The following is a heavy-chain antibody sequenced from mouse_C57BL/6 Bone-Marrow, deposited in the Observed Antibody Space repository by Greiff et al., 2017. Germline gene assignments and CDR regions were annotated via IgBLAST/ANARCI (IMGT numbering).Heavy chain of an antibody. CDR1: GYTFTSYD. CDR2: IYPRDGST. D-gene: IGHD1-1*01. Sequence: QVQLQQSGPELVKPGASVKLSCKASGYTFTSYDINWVKQRPGQGLEWIGWIYPRDGSTKYNEKFKGKATLTVDTSSSTASMELHSLTSEDSAVYFCARDYGSCYWYFDVWGTGTTVTVTA. V-gene: IGHV1-85*01. CDR3: ARDYGSCYWYFDV. J-gene: IGHJ1*03.